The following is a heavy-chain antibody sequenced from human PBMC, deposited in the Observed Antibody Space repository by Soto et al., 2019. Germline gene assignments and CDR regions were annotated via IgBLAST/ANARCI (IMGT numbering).Heavy chain of an antibody. Sequence: QVQLVQSGAEVKKPGASVKLSCRTSGYTFTHYYIHWVRQAPGQGLEWLGIINPASGSTNYAQDFQRRVTCTMDTSTTTVYMDLSGLRAEDTAIFYCARDLAAGDHWGQGTLVTVSS. CDR2: INPASGST. D-gene: IGHD6-13*01. CDR1: GYTFTHYY. J-gene: IGHJ4*02. V-gene: IGHV1-46*01. CDR3: ARDLAAGDH.